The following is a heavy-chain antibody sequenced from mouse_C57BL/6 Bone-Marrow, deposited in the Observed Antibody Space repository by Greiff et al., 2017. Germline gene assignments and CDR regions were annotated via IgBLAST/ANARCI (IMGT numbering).Heavy chain of an antibody. D-gene: IGHD2-3*01. CDR3: ARGGYDGYSTSYYFDY. V-gene: IGHV1-77*01. J-gene: IGHJ2*01. CDR2: IGPGSGST. Sequence: QVQLQQSGAELVKPGASVKISCKASGYTFTDYYINWVKQRPGQGLEWIGKIGPGSGSTYYNENFKGKATLTADKSSSTAYMQLSSLTSEDSAVYFCARGGYDGYSTSYYFDYWGQGTTPTVSS. CDR1: GYTFTDYY.